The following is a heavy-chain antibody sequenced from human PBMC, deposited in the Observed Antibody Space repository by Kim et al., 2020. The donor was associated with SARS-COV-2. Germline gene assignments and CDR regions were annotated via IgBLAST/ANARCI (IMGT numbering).Heavy chain of an antibody. V-gene: IGHV3-33*01. Sequence: EYYADAVKGRFSISKDNSKNTLDLQMSSLRADDTAVYYCATGLRRPGNYWGQGTLVTVSS. J-gene: IGHJ4*02. D-gene: IGHD5-12*01. CDR3: ATGLRRPGNY. CDR2: E.